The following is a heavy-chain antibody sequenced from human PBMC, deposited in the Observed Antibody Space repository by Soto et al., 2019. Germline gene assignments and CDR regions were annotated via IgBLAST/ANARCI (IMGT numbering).Heavy chain of an antibody. V-gene: IGHV3-23*01. Sequence: EVQLLESGGDLVQPGGSLRLSCATSGFTFSTYGMSWVRQAPGKGLQWVSGIEGNGRTTSYVDSVKGRFTISKDNFRNTMYLQMNSKTAEETAIYKCAISLFGGHFWGEGTLVPVST. CDR2: IEGNGRTT. J-gene: IGHJ4*02. D-gene: IGHD2-15*01. CDR1: GFTFSTYG. CDR3: AISLFGGHF.